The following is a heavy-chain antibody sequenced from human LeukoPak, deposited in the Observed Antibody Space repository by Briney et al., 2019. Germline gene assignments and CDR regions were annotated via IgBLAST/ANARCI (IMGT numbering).Heavy chain of an antibody. CDR2: ISYNGVNK. CDR1: GFTFSDYA. D-gene: IGHD3-3*01. V-gene: IGHV3-30-3*01. Sequence: GGSLRLSCAASGFTFSDYAMHWVRQAPGKGLEWVTLISYNGVNKYYADSVKGRFTISRDNSKNTLYLQMNSLRAEDTAVYYCARGRTIFGNSPPGYWGQGTLVTVSS. CDR3: ARGRTIFGNSPPGY. J-gene: IGHJ4*02.